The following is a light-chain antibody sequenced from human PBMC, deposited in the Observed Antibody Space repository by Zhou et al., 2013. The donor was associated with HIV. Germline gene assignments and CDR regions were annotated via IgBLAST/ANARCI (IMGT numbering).Light chain of an antibody. V-gene: IGKV1-17*01. CDR1: QSISSY. CDR2: VAS. Sequence: DIQMTQSPSSLSASVGDRVTITCRASQSISSYLNWYQQKPGKAPKRLIYVASTLQSGVPSRFSGSGSGTEFTLTISSLQPEDFATYYCLQHNSFPRTFGGGTKVEIK. J-gene: IGKJ4*01. CDR3: LQHNSFPRT.